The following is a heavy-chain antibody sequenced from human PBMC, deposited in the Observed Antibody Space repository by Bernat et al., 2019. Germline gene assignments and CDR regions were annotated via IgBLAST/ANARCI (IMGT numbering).Heavy chain of an antibody. D-gene: IGHD3-10*01. CDR1: GFRFSSHS. J-gene: IGHJ5*02. Sequence: EVQLVESGGGLVQPGGSLRLSCAASGFRFSSHSMNRVRQAPGKGLEWVSHISTSSDTKYYADSVEGRFTISRDNARSSAYLEMNSLTAEDTAVYYCARGIYGSGSYDYRLDPWGQGTLVTVSS. CDR2: ISTSSDTK. V-gene: IGHV3-48*01. CDR3: ARGIYGSGSYDYRLDP.